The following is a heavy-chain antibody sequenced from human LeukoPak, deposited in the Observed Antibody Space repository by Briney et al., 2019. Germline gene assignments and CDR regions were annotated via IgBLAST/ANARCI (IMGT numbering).Heavy chain of an antibody. CDR1: GGSVSSGSYY. D-gene: IGHD5-24*01. Sequence: SETLSLTCTVSGGSVSSGSYYWSWIRQPPGKGLEWIGYIYYSGSTNYNPSLKSRVTISVDTSKNQFSLKLSSVTAADTAVYYCARGAMATDYWGQGTLVTVSS. CDR2: IYYSGST. V-gene: IGHV4-61*01. J-gene: IGHJ4*02. CDR3: ARGAMATDY.